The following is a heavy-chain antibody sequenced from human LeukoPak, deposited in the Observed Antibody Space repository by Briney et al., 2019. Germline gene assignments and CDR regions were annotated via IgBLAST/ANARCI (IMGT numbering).Heavy chain of an antibody. J-gene: IGHJ4*02. Sequence: GASVNVSCKVSGYTLTELSMHWVRQAPGKGLEWMGGFDPEDGETIYAQKFQGRVTMTEDTSTDTAYMELSSLRSEDTAVYYCATSPTTVTPRPFDYWGQGTLVTVSS. CDR2: FDPEDGET. CDR3: ATSPTTVTPRPFDY. D-gene: IGHD4-17*01. V-gene: IGHV1-24*01. CDR1: GYTLTELS.